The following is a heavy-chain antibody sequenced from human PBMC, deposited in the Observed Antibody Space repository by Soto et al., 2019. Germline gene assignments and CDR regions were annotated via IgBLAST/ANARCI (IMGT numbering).Heavy chain of an antibody. Sequence: GGSLSLSCASSAFTFISYSMNWVRQAPGKGLEWVSSISSSSSYIYYADSVKGRFTISRDNAKNSLYLQMNSLRAEDTAVYYCARDISSSSWYGDAFDIWGQGTMVTVSS. CDR1: AFTFISYS. D-gene: IGHD6-13*01. V-gene: IGHV3-21*01. CDR3: ARDISSSSWYGDAFDI. CDR2: ISSSSSYI. J-gene: IGHJ3*02.